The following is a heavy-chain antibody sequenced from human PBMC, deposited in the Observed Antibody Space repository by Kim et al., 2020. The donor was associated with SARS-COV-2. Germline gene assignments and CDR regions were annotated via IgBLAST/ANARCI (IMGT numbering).Heavy chain of an antibody. J-gene: IGHJ3*02. CDR2: IKQDGNRK. CDR1: GFTFSSYW. Sequence: GGSLRLSCAASGFTFSSYWMTWVRQAPGKGLEWVANIKQDGNRKYYVDSVNGRFTISRDNAKNSLQLQMNSLRAEDAALYYCAIDGDLSSCGKDAFDIWG. D-gene: IGHD1-26*01. V-gene: IGHV3-7*01. CDR3: AIDGDLSSCGKDAFDI.